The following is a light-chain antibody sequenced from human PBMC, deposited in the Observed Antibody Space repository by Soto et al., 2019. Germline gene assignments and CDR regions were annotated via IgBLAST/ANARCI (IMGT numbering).Light chain of an antibody. CDR1: QGISSA. CDR2: DAS. Sequence: AIQLTQSPSPLSASVGDRVTITCRASQGISSALAWYQQKPGKAPKLLIYDASSLESGVPSRFSGSGSGTDFTLTISSLQPEDFATYYCQQFNNYPRLTFGGGTKVDIK. CDR3: QQFNNYPRLT. V-gene: IGKV1D-13*01. J-gene: IGKJ4*01.